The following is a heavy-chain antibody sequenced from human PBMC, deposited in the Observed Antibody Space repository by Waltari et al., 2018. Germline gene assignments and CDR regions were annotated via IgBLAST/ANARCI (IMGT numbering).Heavy chain of an antibody. Sequence: EVQLVESGGGLVQPGGSLRLSCAASGFTFSSYSMHCVRQAPGQVLGGVSYISSSSSTRYYADSVKGRFTISRDNAKNSLYLQMNSLRAEDTAVYYCARDYDILTGYSPPSYYYYGMDVWGQGTTVTVSS. CDR2: ISSSSSTR. V-gene: IGHV3-48*01. CDR1: GFTFSSYS. D-gene: IGHD3-9*01. J-gene: IGHJ6*02. CDR3: ARDYDILTGYSPPSYYYYGMDV.